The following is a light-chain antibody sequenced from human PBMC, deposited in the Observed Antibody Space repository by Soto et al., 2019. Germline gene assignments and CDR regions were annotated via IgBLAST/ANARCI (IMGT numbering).Light chain of an antibody. CDR1: QSVSDN. J-gene: IGKJ1*01. Sequence: EIVLTQSPGTLSLSPGERATLSCRASQSVSDNLAWYQQRPGQGPRLLIYGASTRATGIPARFCGSGSGTEFTLTISSLQSEDFAVYYCQQYKNWPHTFGQGTKVDIK. CDR2: GAS. V-gene: IGKV3-15*01. CDR3: QQYKNWPHT.